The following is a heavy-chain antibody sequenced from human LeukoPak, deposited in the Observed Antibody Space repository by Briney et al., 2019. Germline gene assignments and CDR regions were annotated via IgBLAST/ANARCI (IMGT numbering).Heavy chain of an antibody. Sequence: GESLQISCQASGYSFSIYWIGWVRPMPGKGLEWMGIIYPGDSDTRYSPPSQGQVTISADTSISTAYLQWSSLKASDTAMYYCARSDEGGTMDYWGQGTLVTVSS. D-gene: IGHD1-7*01. V-gene: IGHV5-51*01. CDR1: GYSFSIYW. CDR3: ARSDEGGTMDY. CDR2: IYPGDSDT. J-gene: IGHJ4*02.